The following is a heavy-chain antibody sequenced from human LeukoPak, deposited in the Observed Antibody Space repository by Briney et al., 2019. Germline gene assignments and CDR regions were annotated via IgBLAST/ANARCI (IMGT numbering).Heavy chain of an antibody. CDR2: INPNSGGT. D-gene: IGHD3-22*01. CDR1: GYTFTGYY. Sequence: ASVKVSCKASGYTFTGYYMHWVRQAPGQGLECMGWINPNSGGTNYAQKFQGRVTMTRDTSISTAYMELSRLRSDDTAVYYCASAEKYYYDSSGYYSWWGQGTLVTVSS. V-gene: IGHV1-2*02. J-gene: IGHJ4*02. CDR3: ASAEKYYYDSSGYYSW.